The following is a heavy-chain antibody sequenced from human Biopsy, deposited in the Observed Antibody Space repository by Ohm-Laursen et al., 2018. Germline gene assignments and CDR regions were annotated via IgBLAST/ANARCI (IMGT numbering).Heavy chain of an antibody. V-gene: IGHV4-4*07. D-gene: IGHD3-10*01. Sequence: SDTLSLTCNVSGGDINNYYWSWIRQPAGKGLEWIGRIYPGGSTNYSPSLNNRVTMSVDTSKNQFSLRLTSVTAADTAVYYCVRGGSGSFPFDYWGPGTLVTVSS. CDR2: IYPGGST. CDR1: GGDINNYY. J-gene: IGHJ4*02. CDR3: VRGGSGSFPFDY.